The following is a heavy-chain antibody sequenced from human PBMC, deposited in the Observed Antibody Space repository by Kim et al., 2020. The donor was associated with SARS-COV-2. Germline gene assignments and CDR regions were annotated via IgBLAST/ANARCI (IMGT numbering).Heavy chain of an antibody. J-gene: IGHJ6*03. V-gene: IGHV4-34*01. D-gene: IGHD2-2*01. Sequence: PKSRVTISVDTSKNPFSLKLSSVTAADTAVYYCARVVVPTYYYYYYMDVWGKGTTVTVSS. CDR3: ARVVVPTYYYYYYMDV.